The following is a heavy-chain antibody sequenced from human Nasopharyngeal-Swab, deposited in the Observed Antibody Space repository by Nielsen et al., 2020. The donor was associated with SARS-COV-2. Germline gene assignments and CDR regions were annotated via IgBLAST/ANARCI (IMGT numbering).Heavy chain of an antibody. CDR3: ARESPHDYVWGSYRYTLSFDY. J-gene: IGHJ4*02. Sequence: WVRQAPGQGLEWMGRINPNSGGTNYAQKFQGRVTMTRDTSISTAYMELSRLRSDDTAVYYCARESPHDYVWGSYRYTLSFDYWGQGTRVTVSS. CDR2: INPNSGGT. D-gene: IGHD3-16*02. V-gene: IGHV1-2*06.